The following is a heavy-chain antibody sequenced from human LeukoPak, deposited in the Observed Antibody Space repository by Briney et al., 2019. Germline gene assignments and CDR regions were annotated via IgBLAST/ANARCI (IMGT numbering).Heavy chain of an antibody. J-gene: IGHJ4*02. CDR2: INYSGNR. CDR3: ARGYDY. CDR1: GGFISGSHYY. D-gene: IGHD3-22*01. Sequence: PPETLSLTCTVSGGFISGSHYYWAWIRQPPGKGLEWIGVINYSGNRYYNPSLWSRATISVDTSTNQFSLNLNSVTAADTAVYYCARGYDYWGQGTLVAVSS. V-gene: IGHV4-39*01.